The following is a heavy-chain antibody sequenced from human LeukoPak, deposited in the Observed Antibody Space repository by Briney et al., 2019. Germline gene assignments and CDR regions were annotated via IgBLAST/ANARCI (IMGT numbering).Heavy chain of an antibody. CDR3: AKDLAVWENYYDFWSGYYGYYYYYMDV. D-gene: IGHD3-3*01. CDR2: ISGSGGST. CDR1: GFTFSSYA. J-gene: IGHJ6*03. V-gene: IGHV3-23*01. Sequence: PGGSLRLSCAASGFTFSSYAMSWVRQAPGKGLEWVSAISGSGGSTYYADSVKGRFTISRDNSKNTLYLQMNSLRAEDTAVYYCAKDLAVWENYYDFWSGYYGYYYYYMDVWGKGTTVTVSS.